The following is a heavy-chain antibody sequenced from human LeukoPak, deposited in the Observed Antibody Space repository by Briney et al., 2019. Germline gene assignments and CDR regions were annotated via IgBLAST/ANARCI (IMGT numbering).Heavy chain of an antibody. Sequence: PGGSLRLSCAASGFAFSSYEMNWVRQAPGKGLEWVSYISSGGSTIYYADSVKGRFTISRDNAKNSLYLQMNSLRAEDTALYYCARTDAFDIWGQGTMVTVSS. CDR2: ISSGGSTI. V-gene: IGHV3-48*03. CDR1: GFAFSSYE. J-gene: IGHJ3*02. CDR3: ARTDAFDI.